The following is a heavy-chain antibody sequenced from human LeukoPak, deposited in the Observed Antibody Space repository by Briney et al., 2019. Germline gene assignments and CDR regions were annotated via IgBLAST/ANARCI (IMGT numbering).Heavy chain of an antibody. CDR1: GYSISSGYY. V-gene: IGHV4-38-2*01. CDR2: IYHRGST. J-gene: IGHJ4*02. Sequence: SETLSLTCAVSGYSISSGYYWSWLRQPPGKGLGWMGIIYHRGSTYYNPSLKSRVTISVDTSKNQFSLKLSSVTAADTAVYYCARHFGADNNVPFDYWGQGTLVTVSS. CDR3: ARHFGADNNVPFDY. D-gene: IGHD3-16*01.